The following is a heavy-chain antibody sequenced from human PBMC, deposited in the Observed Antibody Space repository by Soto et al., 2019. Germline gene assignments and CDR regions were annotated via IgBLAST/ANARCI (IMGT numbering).Heavy chain of an antibody. V-gene: IGHV3-30*18. CDR2: ISYDGSNK. Sequence: GGSLRLSCAASGFTFSSYGMHWVRQAPGKGLEWVAVISYDGSNKYYADSVKGRFTISRDNSKNTLYLQMNSLRAEDTAVYYRAKDVRPYGDHAVDYWGQGTLVTVSS. D-gene: IGHD4-17*01. J-gene: IGHJ4*02. CDR3: AKDVRPYGDHAVDY. CDR1: GFTFSSYG.